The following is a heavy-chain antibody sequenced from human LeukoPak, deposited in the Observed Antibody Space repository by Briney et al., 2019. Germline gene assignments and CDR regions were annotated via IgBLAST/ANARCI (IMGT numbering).Heavy chain of an antibody. CDR1: GFTFSSYE. Sequence: PGGSLRLSCAASGFTFSSYEMNWVRQAPGKGLESVSYISSSGSTIYYADSVKGRFTISRDNAKNSLYLQMNSLRAEDTAVYHCARDAGTDGDYTFDYWGQGTLVTVSS. D-gene: IGHD4-17*01. V-gene: IGHV3-48*03. CDR3: ARDAGTDGDYTFDY. J-gene: IGHJ4*02. CDR2: ISSSGSTI.